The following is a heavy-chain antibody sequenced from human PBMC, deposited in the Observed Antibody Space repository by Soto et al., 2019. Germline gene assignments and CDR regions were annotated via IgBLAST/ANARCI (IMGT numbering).Heavy chain of an antibody. CDR3: STGRSTYGLDS. D-gene: IGHD5-18*01. J-gene: IGHJ4*02. CDR2: IKSITDGGTT. V-gene: IGHV3-15*01. CDR1: AFSFTNAW. Sequence: GGSLRLSCVASAFSFTNAWMSWVRQAPGKGLEWVGRIKSITDGGTTDYAAPVKGRFTISRDDSNNTLYLQMNSLKTEDTAVYYCSTGRSTYGLDSWGQGTLVTVSS.